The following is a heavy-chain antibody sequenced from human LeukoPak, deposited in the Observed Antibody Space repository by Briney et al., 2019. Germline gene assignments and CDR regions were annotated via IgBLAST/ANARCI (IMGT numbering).Heavy chain of an antibody. CDR3: ARGSDYGYRSYWYFDL. CDR2: INHSGST. Sequence: SETLSLTCAVYGGSFSGYYWSWIRQPPGKGLEWIGEINHSGSTNYNPSLKSRVTISVDTSKNQFSLKLSSVTAADTAVYYCARGSDYGYRSYWYFDLWGRGTLVTVSS. V-gene: IGHV4-34*01. CDR1: GGSFSGYY. J-gene: IGHJ2*01. D-gene: IGHD3-10*01.